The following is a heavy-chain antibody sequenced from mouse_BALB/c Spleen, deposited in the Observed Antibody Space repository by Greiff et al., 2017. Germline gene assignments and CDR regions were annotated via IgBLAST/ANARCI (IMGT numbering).Heavy chain of an antibody. V-gene: IGHV14-3*02. Sequence: EVKLMESGAELVKPGASVKLSCTASGFNIKDTYMHWVKQRPEQGLEWIGRIDPANGNTKYDPKFQGKATLTVDTSSSTAYIQLSSLSSEDSAVYFCARWGVPYYYGSSGDWYFDVWGAGTTVTVSS. CDR3: ARWGVPYYYGSSGDWYFDV. J-gene: IGHJ1*01. D-gene: IGHD1-1*01. CDR1: GFNIKDTY. CDR2: IDPANGNT.